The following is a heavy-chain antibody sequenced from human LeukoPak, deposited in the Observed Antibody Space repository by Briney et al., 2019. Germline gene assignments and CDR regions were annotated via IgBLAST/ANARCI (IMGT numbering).Heavy chain of an antibody. J-gene: IGHJ4*02. Sequence: GGSLRLSCTVSGFTFDDYAMHWVRHTPGKGLEWVAGITWNRDNIGYGDSVKGRFTISRDNAKNSLYLQMNSLRAEDTAVYYCAKGFGYYYDSSGYYGFDYWGQGTLVTVSS. CDR3: AKGFGYYYDSSGYYGFDY. CDR2: ITWNRDNI. D-gene: IGHD3-22*01. CDR1: GFTFDDYA. V-gene: IGHV3-9*01.